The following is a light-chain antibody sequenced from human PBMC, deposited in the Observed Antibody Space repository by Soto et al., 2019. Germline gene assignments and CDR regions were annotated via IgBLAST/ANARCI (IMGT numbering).Light chain of an antibody. Sequence: QSALTQPRSVSGSPGQSVTISCTGTSSDVGEYDYVSWYQHHPGKAPKLMIYDVSQRPSGVPDRFSGSTSGSTASLTISWLQAEDEADYYCCSYAGSRVFGGGTKLTVL. CDR2: DVS. CDR3: CSYAGSRV. CDR1: SSDVGEYDY. J-gene: IGLJ3*02. V-gene: IGLV2-11*01.